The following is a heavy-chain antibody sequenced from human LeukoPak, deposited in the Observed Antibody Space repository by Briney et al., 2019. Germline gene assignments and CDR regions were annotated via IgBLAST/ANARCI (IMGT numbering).Heavy chain of an antibody. Sequence: NPSETLSLTCAVYGGSFSGYYWSWIRQPPGKGLEWIGEINHSGSTNYNPSLKSRVTISVDTSKNQFSLKLSSVTAADTAVYYCARSSGTGTFSYWGQGTLDTVSS. J-gene: IGHJ4*02. D-gene: IGHD6-25*01. V-gene: IGHV4-34*01. CDR3: ARSSGTGTFSY. CDR1: GGSFSGYY. CDR2: INHSGST.